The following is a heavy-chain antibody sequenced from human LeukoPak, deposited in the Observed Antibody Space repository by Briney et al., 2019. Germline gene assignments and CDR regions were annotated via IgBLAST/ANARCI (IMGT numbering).Heavy chain of an antibody. CDR2: INHSGST. V-gene: IGHV4-34*01. Sequence: SETLSLTCAVYGGSFSCYYWSWIRQPPGKGLEWIGEINHSGSTNYNPSLKSRVTISVDTSKNQFSLKLSSVTAADTAVYYCARGYCSGGSCYSGGIFDYWGQGTLVTVSS. D-gene: IGHD2-15*01. CDR3: ARGYCSGGSCYSGGIFDY. CDR1: GGSFSCYY. J-gene: IGHJ4*02.